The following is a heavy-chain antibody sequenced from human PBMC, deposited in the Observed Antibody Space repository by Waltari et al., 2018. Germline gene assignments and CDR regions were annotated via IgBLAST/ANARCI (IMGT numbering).Heavy chain of an antibody. CDR2: IWYDGNNK. V-gene: IGHV3-33*01. J-gene: IGHJ4*02. CDR3: ARDALVNRWELGRALGY. D-gene: IGHD3-10*01. Sequence: QVQLVESGGGVVQPGRSLRLSCAASGFTFSSYGIHWVRQAPGKGLGWVAVIWYDGNNKYYSDSVKGRFTISRDNAKNTLYLQMNSLRAEDTAVYYCARDALVNRWELGRALGYWGQGTLVTVSS. CDR1: GFTFSSYG.